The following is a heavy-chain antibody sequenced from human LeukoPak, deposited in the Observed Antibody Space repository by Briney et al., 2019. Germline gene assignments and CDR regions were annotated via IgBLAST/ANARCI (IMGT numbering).Heavy chain of an antibody. CDR1: GGTFSSYA. J-gene: IGHJ4*02. Sequence: ASVKVSCKASGGTFSSYAISWVRQAPGQGLEWMGWINPNSGGTNYAQKFQGWVTMTRDTSISTAYMELSRLRSDDTAVYYCARDYYDSSGYSLNYWGQGTLVTVSS. CDR2: INPNSGGT. CDR3: ARDYYDSSGYSLNY. V-gene: IGHV1-2*04. D-gene: IGHD3-22*01.